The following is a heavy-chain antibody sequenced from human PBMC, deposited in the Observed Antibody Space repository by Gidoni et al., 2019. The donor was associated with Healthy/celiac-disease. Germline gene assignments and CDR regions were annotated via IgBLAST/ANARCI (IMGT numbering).Heavy chain of an antibody. CDR3: AGGEGVDTAMMFDY. CDR1: GFTFRSYA. D-gene: IGHD5-18*01. Sequence: QVQLVESGGGVVQPGRSLSLSCAPSGFTFRSYAMHWVRQAPGQGLEWVAVISYDGSNKYYADSVKGRFTISRDNSKNTLYLQMNSLRAEDTAVYYCAGGEGVDTAMMFDYWGQGTLVTVSS. V-gene: IGHV3-30-3*01. J-gene: IGHJ4*02. CDR2: ISYDGSNK.